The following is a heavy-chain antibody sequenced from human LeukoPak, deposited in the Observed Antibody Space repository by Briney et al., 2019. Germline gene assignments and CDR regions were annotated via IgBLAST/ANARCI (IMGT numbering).Heavy chain of an antibody. J-gene: IGHJ6*02. D-gene: IGHD2-2*02. V-gene: IGHV3-33*01. CDR3: ARDLYNMAKDYYYGMDV. CDR1: GFTFSNYG. CDR2: IWFDGTNK. Sequence: QPGRSLRLSCAASGFTFSNYGMHWVRQAPGKGLEWVAVIWFDGTNKYYADSVRGRFTISRDNAKNSLYLQMNSLRAEDTAVYYCARDLYNMAKDYYYGMDVWGQGTTVTVSS.